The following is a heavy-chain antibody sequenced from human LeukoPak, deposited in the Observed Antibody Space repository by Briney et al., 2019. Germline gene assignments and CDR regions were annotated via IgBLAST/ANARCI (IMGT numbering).Heavy chain of an antibody. Sequence: ASVKVSCKVSGYTLTKLAMHWVRQAPGKGLEWMGGFDPEDGETIYAQKFQGRVTMTEDTSTDTAYMDLSGLRSEDTAVYYCATDSNYYGSNYYYYGMDVWGQGTTVTVSS. V-gene: IGHV1-24*01. CDR3: ATDSNYYGSNYYYYGMDV. CDR1: GYTLTKLA. D-gene: IGHD3-10*01. J-gene: IGHJ6*02. CDR2: FDPEDGET.